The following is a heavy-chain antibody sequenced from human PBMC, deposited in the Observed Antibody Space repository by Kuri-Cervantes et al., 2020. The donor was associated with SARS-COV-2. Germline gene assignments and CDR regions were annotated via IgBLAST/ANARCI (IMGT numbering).Heavy chain of an antibody. D-gene: IGHD3-22*01. CDR1: GGSISSYY. V-gene: IGHV4-59*01. CDR3: TRAGYDNSGYYYSFDF. CDR2: VYSSGST. Sequence: GSLRLSCTVSGGSISSYYWSWIRRPPGKGLEWIGYVYSSGSTNYSPSLKSRVTMSVDTSKNQFSLKLTSVTAADTAVYYCTRAGYDNSGYYYSFDFWGQGTLVTVSS. J-gene: IGHJ4*02.